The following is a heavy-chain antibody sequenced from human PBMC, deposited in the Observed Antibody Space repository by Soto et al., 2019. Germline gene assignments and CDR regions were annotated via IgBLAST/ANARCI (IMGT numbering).Heavy chain of an antibody. V-gene: IGHV3-7*05. Sequence: GGSLRLSCAASGFTFSSYWMSWVRQAPGKGLEWVANIRQDGSEKYYVDSVKGRFTISRDNAKNSLYLQMNSFSAEDTAVYYCAREVDCNLCDGYDYWGQGTLVTVSS. J-gene: IGHJ4*02. D-gene: IGHD2-21*02. CDR1: GFTFSSYW. CDR3: AREVDCNLCDGYDY. CDR2: IRQDGSEK.